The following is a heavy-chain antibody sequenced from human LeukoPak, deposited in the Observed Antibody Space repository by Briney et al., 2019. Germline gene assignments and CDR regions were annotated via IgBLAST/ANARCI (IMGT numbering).Heavy chain of an antibody. Sequence: ASVKVSCKASGYTFTSYYMHWVRQAPGQGLEWMGIINPSGGSTSYAQKFQGRVTMTRNTSISTAYMELSSLRSEDTAVYYCASLSGGSQARVGAFDIWGQGTMVTVSS. V-gene: IGHV1-46*01. CDR3: ASLSGGSQARVGAFDI. D-gene: IGHD2-15*01. J-gene: IGHJ3*02. CDR1: GYTFTSYY. CDR2: INPSGGST.